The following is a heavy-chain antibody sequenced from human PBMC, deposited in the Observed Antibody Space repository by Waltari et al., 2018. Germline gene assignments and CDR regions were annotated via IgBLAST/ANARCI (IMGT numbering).Heavy chain of an antibody. CDR3: ARVYGSGNTGGFFDY. J-gene: IGHJ4*02. Sequence: EVHLVESGGGLVQPGGSLRLSCAASRFTFSHYEMNWVRQAPGKGLEWVSYISSSGTTKYYADSVKGRFTISRDNAKNSLYLQMNSLRVDDTAAYYCARVYGSGNTGGFFDYWGQGTLVTVSS. CDR1: RFTFSHYE. CDR2: ISSSGTTK. V-gene: IGHV3-48*03. D-gene: IGHD3-10*01.